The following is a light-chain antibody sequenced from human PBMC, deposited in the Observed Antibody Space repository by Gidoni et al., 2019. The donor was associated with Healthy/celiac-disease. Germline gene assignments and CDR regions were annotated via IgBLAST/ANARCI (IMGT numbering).Light chain of an antibody. Sequence: QSALTQPASVSGSPGQSITISCTGTSSDVGGYNYVSWYQQHPGKAPKLMIYEVSNRPSGVPDRFSGSKSGNTASLTSSGLQAEDEADYYCSSYTSSSTREVFGGGTKLTVL. CDR2: EVS. CDR1: SSDVGGYNY. CDR3: SSYTSSSTREV. V-gene: IGLV2-14*01. J-gene: IGLJ2*01.